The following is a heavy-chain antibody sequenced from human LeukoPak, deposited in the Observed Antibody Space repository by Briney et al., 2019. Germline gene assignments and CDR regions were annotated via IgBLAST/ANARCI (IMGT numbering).Heavy chain of an antibody. Sequence: GASVKVSCKASGYTFTSYDINWVRQATGQGLERMGWMNPNSGNTGYAQKFQGRVTITRNTSISTAYMELSSLRSEDTAVYYCARAPYYYDKGLDYWGQGTLVTVSS. D-gene: IGHD3-22*01. CDR3: ARAPYYYDKGLDY. CDR2: MNPNSGNT. J-gene: IGHJ4*02. CDR1: GYTFTSYD. V-gene: IGHV1-8*03.